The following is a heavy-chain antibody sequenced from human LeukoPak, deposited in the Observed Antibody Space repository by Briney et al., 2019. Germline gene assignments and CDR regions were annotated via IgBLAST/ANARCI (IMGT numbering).Heavy chain of an antibody. D-gene: IGHD2-15*01. Sequence: ASVKVSCKASGYTFTSYGISWVRQAPGQGLEWMGWISAYNGNTNYAQKLQGRVTMITDTSTSTAYMELRSLRSDDTAVYYCARDCSGGSCYSTVDYWGQGTLVTVSS. CDR2: ISAYNGNT. CDR3: ARDCSGGSCYSTVDY. J-gene: IGHJ4*02. V-gene: IGHV1-18*04. CDR1: GYTFTSYG.